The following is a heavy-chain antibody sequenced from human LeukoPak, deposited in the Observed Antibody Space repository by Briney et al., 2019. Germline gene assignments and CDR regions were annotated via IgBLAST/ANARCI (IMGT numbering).Heavy chain of an antibody. CDR2: INHSGST. J-gene: IGHJ4*02. V-gene: IGHV4-34*01. CDR1: GGSFSGYY. D-gene: IGHD6-13*01. Sequence: SETLSLTCAVYGGSFSGYYWSWIRQPPGKGLEWIGEINHSGSTNYNPSLKSRVTISVDTSKNQFSLKLSSVTAADTAVYYCARSSIAAAGTGYWGQGTLVTVSS. CDR3: ARSSIAAAGTGY.